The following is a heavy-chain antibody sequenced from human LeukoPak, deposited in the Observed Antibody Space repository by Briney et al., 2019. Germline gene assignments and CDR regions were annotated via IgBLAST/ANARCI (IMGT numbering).Heavy chain of an antibody. V-gene: IGHV3-30*18. CDR1: GFTFSNYG. CDR3: AKGGWLQYSFGY. J-gene: IGHJ4*02. CDR2: ISYDGSNK. Sequence: PGGSLRLSCAASGFTFSNYGIHWVRQAPGKGLEWVAVISYDGSNKYYANSVKGRFTISRDNSKNTLYLEMNSLRGEDTAVYYCAKGGWLQYSFGYWGQGALVTVSS. D-gene: IGHD5-24*01.